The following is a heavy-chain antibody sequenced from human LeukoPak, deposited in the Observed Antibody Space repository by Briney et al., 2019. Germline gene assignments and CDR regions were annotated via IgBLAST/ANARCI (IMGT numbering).Heavy chain of an antibody. CDR2: ISYDGSNK. CDR1: GFTFSSYA. Sequence: GGSLRLSCAASGFTFSSYAMHWVRQAPGKGLEWVAVISYDGSNKYYADSVKGRFTISRDNAKNSLYLQMNSLRAEDTAVYYCARDRGRYQLYFDYWGQGTLVTVSS. D-gene: IGHD1-26*01. J-gene: IGHJ4*02. CDR3: ARDRGRYQLYFDY. V-gene: IGHV3-30-3*01.